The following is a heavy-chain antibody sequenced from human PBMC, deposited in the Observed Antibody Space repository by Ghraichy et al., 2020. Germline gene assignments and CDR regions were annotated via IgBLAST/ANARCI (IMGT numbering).Heavy chain of an antibody. Sequence: LSLTCAASGFTFSSYSMNWVRQAPGKGLEWVSYISSSSSTIYYADSVKGRFTISRDNAKNSLYLQMNSLRAEDTAVYYCARGGYSSSWYSPHYYYGMDVWGQGTTVTVSS. CDR2: ISSSSSTI. D-gene: IGHD6-13*01. CDR1: GFTFSSYS. V-gene: IGHV3-48*04. J-gene: IGHJ6*02. CDR3: ARGGYSSSWYSPHYYYGMDV.